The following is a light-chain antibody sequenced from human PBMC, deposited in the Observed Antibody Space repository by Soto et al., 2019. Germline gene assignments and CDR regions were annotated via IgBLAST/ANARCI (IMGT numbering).Light chain of an antibody. CDR1: QPISHY. Sequence: DIEMTQSPSSLSASVGDRVTISCRASQPISHYLNWYQQTPGKAPNLLIHAASSLHSGVPSRFTGSGSWTDFTITINRLQPEDFASYYCQQSHIVPYTFGQGTKVEI. J-gene: IGKJ2*01. CDR2: AAS. V-gene: IGKV1-39*01. CDR3: QQSHIVPYT.